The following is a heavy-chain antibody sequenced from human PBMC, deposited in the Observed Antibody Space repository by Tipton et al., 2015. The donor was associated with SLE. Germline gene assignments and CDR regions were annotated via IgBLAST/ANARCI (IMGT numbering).Heavy chain of an antibody. J-gene: IGHJ3*01. CDR2: IYSSGST. Sequence: TLSLTCTVSGDSISSGSYYWNWIRQPAGKGLEWIGRIYSSGSTDYNPSLKSRVTISVDTSKNQFSLKLTSVTAADTAVYYCARDGFGGGYPDAFDVWGQGTMVTVSS. CDR1: GDSISSGSYY. D-gene: IGHD1-26*01. CDR3: ARDGFGGGYPDAFDV. V-gene: IGHV4-61*02.